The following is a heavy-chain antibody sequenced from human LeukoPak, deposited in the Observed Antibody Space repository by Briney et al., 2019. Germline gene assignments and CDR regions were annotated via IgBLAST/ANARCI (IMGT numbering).Heavy chain of an antibody. CDR3: ASSPMIVYYYYYYRDV. D-gene: IGHD3-22*01. CDR1: GGTFSSYA. Sequence: SVKVSCKASGGTFSSYAISWVRQAPGQGLEWMGGIIPIFGTANYAQKFQGRVTITTDESTSTAYMELSSLRSEDTAVYYCASSPMIVYYYYYYRDVWGKGTTVTVSS. CDR2: IIPIFGTA. V-gene: IGHV1-69*05. J-gene: IGHJ6*03.